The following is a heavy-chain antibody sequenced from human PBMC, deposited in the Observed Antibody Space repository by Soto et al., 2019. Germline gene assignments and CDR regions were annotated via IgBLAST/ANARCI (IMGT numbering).Heavy chain of an antibody. CDR2: INHSGGT. CDR1: GGSCSAYY. CDR3: ARDYTSGWPGRLYYCLDV. D-gene: IGHD6-19*01. J-gene: IGHJ6*02. Sequence: SETLYLTCAVYGGSCSAYYWSWIRQPPGKGLEWIGEINHSGGTSYNPSLKSRVTISVDTSKSQFSLKLTSVTAADRAVYYCARDYTSGWPGRLYYCLDVWRQATTVT. V-gene: IGHV4-34*01.